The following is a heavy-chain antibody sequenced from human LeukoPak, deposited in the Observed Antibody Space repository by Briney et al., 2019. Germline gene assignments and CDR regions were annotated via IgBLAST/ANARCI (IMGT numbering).Heavy chain of an antibody. V-gene: IGHV5-51*01. Sequence: GESLKISCRGSGYSFTTYWIAWVRQMPGKGLEWMGIIYPGDSGTRYSPSFQGRVTISADKSIGTAYLQWSSLEASDTAMYYCARPRDGCITNAFDIWVQGTMVTVSS. CDR3: ARPRDGCITNAFDI. J-gene: IGHJ3*02. D-gene: IGHD5-24*01. CDR1: GYSFTTYW. CDR2: IYPGDSGT.